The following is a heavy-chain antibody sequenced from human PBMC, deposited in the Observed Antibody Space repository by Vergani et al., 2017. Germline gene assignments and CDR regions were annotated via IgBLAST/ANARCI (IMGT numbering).Heavy chain of an antibody. D-gene: IGHD3-16*01. CDR1: GFTFDDYA. V-gene: IGHV3-9*01. J-gene: IGHJ4*02. CDR3: AKDRRRGNWGRWDDFDY. Sequence: EVQLVESGGGLVQPGRSLRLSCAASGFTFDDYAMHWVRQAPGKGLEWVAGISWNSGSIGYADSVKGRFTISRDNAKNSLYLQMNSLRAEDTALYYCAKDRRRGNWGRWDDFDYWGQGTLVTVSS. CDR2: ISWNSGSI.